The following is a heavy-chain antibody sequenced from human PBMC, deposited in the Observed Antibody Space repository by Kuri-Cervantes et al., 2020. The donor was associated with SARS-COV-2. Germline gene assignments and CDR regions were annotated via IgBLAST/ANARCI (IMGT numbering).Heavy chain of an antibody. V-gene: IGHV4-30-2*01. CDR2: IYHSGST. CDR1: GGSISSGGYS. CDR3: ATHAREGPNRGVNDDAFDI. Sequence: SETLSLTCTVSGGSISSGGYSWSWIRQPPGKGPEWIGYIYHSGSTYYNPSLKSRVTISVDRSKNQFSLKLSSVTAADTAVYYCATHAREGPNRGVNDDAFDIWGQGTMVTVSS. D-gene: IGHD3-10*01. J-gene: IGHJ3*02.